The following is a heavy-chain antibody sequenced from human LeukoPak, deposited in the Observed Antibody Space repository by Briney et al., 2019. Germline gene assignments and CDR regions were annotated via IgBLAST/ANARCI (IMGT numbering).Heavy chain of an antibody. CDR2: IDTNGGGT. D-gene: IGHD2-2*01. V-gene: IGHV1-2*02. CDR1: GYSFTGYY. J-gene: IGHJ4*02. CDR3: STEDKYCSTTTCGNY. Sequence: GASVKVSCKASGYSFTGYYMHWVRQAPGQGLEWLGYIDTNGGGTNYEQRFQGRVTMTRDTSISTAYMELSRLTSDDSAVYYCSTEDKYCSTTTCGNYWGQGTLVTVSS.